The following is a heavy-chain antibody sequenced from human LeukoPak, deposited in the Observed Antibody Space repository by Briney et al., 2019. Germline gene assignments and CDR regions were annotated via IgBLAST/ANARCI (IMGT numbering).Heavy chain of an antibody. J-gene: IGHJ5*02. Sequence: GGSLRLSCAASGFTFSSYAMSWVRQAPGKGLEWVSYISSSSSTIYYADSVKGRFTISRDNAKSSLYLQMNSLRAEDTAVYYCAAYGGNGWDWFDPWGQGTLVTVSS. CDR1: GFTFSSYA. CDR2: ISSSSSTI. CDR3: AAYGGNGWDWFDP. V-gene: IGHV3-48*04. D-gene: IGHD4-23*01.